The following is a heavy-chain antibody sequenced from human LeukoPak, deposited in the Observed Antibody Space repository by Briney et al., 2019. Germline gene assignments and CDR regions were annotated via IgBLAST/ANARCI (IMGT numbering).Heavy chain of an antibody. CDR1: GFTFSSYV. V-gene: IGHV3-23*01. CDR3: AKGARGVTPVYYSDY. CDR2: ISGSGGGT. D-gene: IGHD4-23*01. J-gene: IGHJ4*02. Sequence: GGSLRLSCAASGFTFSSYVMNWVRQAPGKGLEWVSGISGSGGGTYYADSVQGRFTISRDNSKNTLYLQMNSLRAGDTAVYYCAKGARGVTPVYYSDYWGQGILVTVSS.